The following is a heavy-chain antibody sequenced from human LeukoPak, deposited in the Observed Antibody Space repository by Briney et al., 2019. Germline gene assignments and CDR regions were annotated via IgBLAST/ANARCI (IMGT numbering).Heavy chain of an antibody. V-gene: IGHV3-21*01. CDR1: GFTFSSYS. CDR3: ARDSDSSSWYFSLRTRRYTYNWFDP. D-gene: IGHD6-13*01. J-gene: IGHJ5*02. CDR2: ISSSSSYI. Sequence: KTGGSLRLSCAASGFTFSSYSMNWVRQAPGKGLEWVSSISSSSSYIYYADSVKGRFTISRDNAKNSLYLQMNSLRAEDTAVYYCARDSDSSSWYFSLRTRRYTYNWFDPWGQGTLVTVSS.